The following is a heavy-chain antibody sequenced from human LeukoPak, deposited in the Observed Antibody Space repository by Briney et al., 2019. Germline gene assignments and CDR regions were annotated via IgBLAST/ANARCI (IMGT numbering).Heavy chain of an antibody. Sequence: GGSLRLSCPASGFTLSSYEMNWVRQAPGKGLEWVSYISSSGSTIYYADSVKGRFTISRDNAKNSLYLQMNSPRAEDTAAYYCARFLPGMWGYDTLTGYSPHYYYGMDVWGQGTLVTVSS. CDR1: GFTLSSYE. D-gene: IGHD3-9*01. CDR2: ISSSGSTI. J-gene: IGHJ6*02. CDR3: ARFLPGMWGYDTLTGYSPHYYYGMDV. V-gene: IGHV3-48*03.